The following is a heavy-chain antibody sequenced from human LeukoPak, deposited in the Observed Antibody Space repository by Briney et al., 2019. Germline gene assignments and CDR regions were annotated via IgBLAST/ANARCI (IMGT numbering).Heavy chain of an antibody. CDR3: ARDLRAGTEFDY. V-gene: IGHV1-2*02. J-gene: IGHJ4*02. CDR1: GYTFTGYY. Sequence: ASVKVSCKASGYTFTGYYMHWARQAPGQGLEWMGWINPNSGGTNYAQKFQGRVTMTRDTSISTAYMELSRLRSDDTAVYYCARDLRAGTEFDYWGQGTLVTVSS. D-gene: IGHD6-13*01. CDR2: INPNSGGT.